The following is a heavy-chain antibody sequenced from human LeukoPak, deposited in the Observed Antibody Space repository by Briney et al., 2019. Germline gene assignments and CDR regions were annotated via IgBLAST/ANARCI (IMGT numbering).Heavy chain of an antibody. V-gene: IGHV4-59*01. CDR1: GGSISSYY. D-gene: IGHD2-2*01. CDR2: IYYSGST. J-gene: IGHJ5*02. Sequence: PSETLSLTCTVSGGSISSYYWSWIRQPPGKGLEWIGYIYYSGSTNYNPSLKSRVTISVDTSKSQFSLKLSSVTAADTAVYYCARELGYCSSTSCYGHWFDPWGQGTLVTVSS. CDR3: ARELGYCSSTSCYGHWFDP.